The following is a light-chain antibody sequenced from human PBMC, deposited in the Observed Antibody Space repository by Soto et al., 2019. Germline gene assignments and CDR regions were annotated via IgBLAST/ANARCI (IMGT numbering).Light chain of an antibody. CDR3: QQYGSSGT. CDR2: GAS. V-gene: IGKV3-20*01. J-gene: IGKJ1*01. CDR1: QSVSNNY. Sequence: EIVLTQSPGTLSLSPGEGATLSCRASQSVSNNYLAWYQQKPGQAPRLLIYGASNRATGIPDRFSGSGSGTDFTLTISRLEPEDFAMYYCQQYGSSGTFGQGTKVDIK.